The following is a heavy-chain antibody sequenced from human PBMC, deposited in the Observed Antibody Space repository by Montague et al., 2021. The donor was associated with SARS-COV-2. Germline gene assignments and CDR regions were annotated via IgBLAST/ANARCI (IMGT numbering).Heavy chain of an antibody. V-gene: IGHV4-59*01. D-gene: IGHD5-18*01. Sequence: SETLSLTCTVSGGSISSYYWSWIRQPPGKGLEWIGYIYYSGSTNYNPSLKSRVTISVDTSKNQFSLKLSSVTAADTAVYYCARVGLGYSYVGVRVQQASDIWGQGTMVTVSS. J-gene: IGHJ3*02. CDR2: IYYSGST. CDR1: GGSISSYY. CDR3: ARVGLGYSYVGVRVQQASDI.